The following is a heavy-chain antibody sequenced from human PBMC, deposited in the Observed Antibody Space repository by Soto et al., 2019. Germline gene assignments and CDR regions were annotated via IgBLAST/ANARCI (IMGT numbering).Heavy chain of an antibody. D-gene: IGHD6-19*01. CDR3: ARHDGFSSGWIFDY. CDR2: IYYSGST. CDR1: GGSFSSSSYY. J-gene: IGHJ4*01. V-gene: IGHV4-39*01. Sequence: PSETLSLTCTVSGGSFSSSSYYWGWIRQPPGKGLEWIGSIYYSGSTYYNPSLKSRVTMSVDPSNNQLSLKLRSVTAADTAVYYCARHDGFSSGWIFDYWGHGTLVTVSS.